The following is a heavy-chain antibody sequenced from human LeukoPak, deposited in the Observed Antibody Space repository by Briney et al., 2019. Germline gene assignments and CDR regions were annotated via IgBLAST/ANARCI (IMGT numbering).Heavy chain of an antibody. D-gene: IGHD2-15*01. J-gene: IGHJ5*02. CDR2: IYGSDDKT. V-gene: IGHV3-23*01. CDR1: GFTFSNYA. Sequence: GGSLRLSCVASGFTFSNYAMGWVRQAPGKGLELVSGIYGSDDKTVYGDAVKGRFTISRDNSKNTLYLQMNSLRADDTAVYYCAKTQGYYDAWGQGALVTVSS. CDR3: AKTQGYYDA.